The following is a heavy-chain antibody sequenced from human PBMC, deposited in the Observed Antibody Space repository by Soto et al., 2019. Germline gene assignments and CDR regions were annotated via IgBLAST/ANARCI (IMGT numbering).Heavy chain of an antibody. V-gene: IGHV1-18*01. CDR1: GYTFTSYG. J-gene: IGHJ4*02. CDR2: ISAYNGNT. Sequence: GASVKVSCKASGYTFTSYGISWVRQAPGQGLEWMGWISAYNGNTNYAQKLQGRVTMTTDTSTSTAYMELRSLRSDDTAVYYCARDGPVKTGTTPFGYWGQGTLVTVSS. CDR3: ARDGPVKTGTTPFGY. D-gene: IGHD1-1*01.